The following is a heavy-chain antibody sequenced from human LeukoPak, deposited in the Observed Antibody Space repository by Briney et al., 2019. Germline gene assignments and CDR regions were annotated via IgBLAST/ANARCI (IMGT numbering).Heavy chain of an antibody. V-gene: IGHV4-31*03. J-gene: IGHJ6*04. CDR1: GGSISSGRYY. CDR3: ARWPEGVEGCYYGMDV. CDR2: MHNNGNT. D-gene: IGHD6-19*01. Sequence: SQTLSLTCTVSGGSISSGRYYWTWIRQRPGKGLEWIGYMHNNGNTYYNPYLKSRVTMSEDMSKNQFSLKLSSVRAADAAVYYCARWPEGVEGCYYGMDVWGKETTVTVSS.